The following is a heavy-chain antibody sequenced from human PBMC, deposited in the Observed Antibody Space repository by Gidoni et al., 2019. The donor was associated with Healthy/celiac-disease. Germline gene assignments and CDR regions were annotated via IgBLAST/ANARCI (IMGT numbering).Heavy chain of an antibody. CDR2: ISSSSSTI. CDR3: AGRALVDFWSGYYPPGYYYGMDV. V-gene: IGHV3-48*02. CDR1: GLTFSSSR. Sequence: EVQLVESGGGLVQPGGSLRLSCPASGLTFSSSRLHWVRQAPGKGLEWVSYISSSSSTIYYADSVKGRFTISRDNAKNSLYLQMNSLRDEDTAVYYCAGRALVDFWSGYYPPGYYYGMDVWGQGTTVTVSS. D-gene: IGHD3-3*01. J-gene: IGHJ6*02.